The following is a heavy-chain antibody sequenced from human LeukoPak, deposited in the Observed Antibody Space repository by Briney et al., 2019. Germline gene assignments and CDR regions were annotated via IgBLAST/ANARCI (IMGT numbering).Heavy chain of an antibody. CDR2: IYYSGST. V-gene: IGHV4-59*01. Sequence: SETLSLTCTVSGGSISSYYWSWIRQPPGKGLEWIGYIYYSGSTNYNPSLKSRVTISVDTSENQFSLKLSSVTAADTAVYYCARALSYYDFWSGYSTSYYYYGMDVWGQGTTVTVSS. J-gene: IGHJ6*02. CDR3: ARALSYYDFWSGYSTSYYYYGMDV. CDR1: GGSISSYY. D-gene: IGHD3-3*01.